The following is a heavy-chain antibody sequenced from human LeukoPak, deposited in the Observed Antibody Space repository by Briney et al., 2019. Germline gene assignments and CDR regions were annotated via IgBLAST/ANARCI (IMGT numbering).Heavy chain of an antibody. CDR1: GFTFSSFQ. CDR3: ARTPTYYDILTDYPYYFDY. Sequence: GGSLRLSCVASGFTFSSFQMNWVRQAPGKGLEWVSYISSSGSIMFYADSVKGRFTISRDNAKNSLYLHMNSLRAEDTAVYYCARTPTYYDILTDYPYYFDYWGQGTLVTV. J-gene: IGHJ4*02. D-gene: IGHD3-9*01. CDR2: ISSSGSIM. V-gene: IGHV3-48*03.